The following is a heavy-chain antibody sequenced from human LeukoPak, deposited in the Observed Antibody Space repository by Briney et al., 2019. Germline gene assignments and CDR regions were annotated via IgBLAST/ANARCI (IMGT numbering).Heavy chain of an antibody. D-gene: IGHD5-18*01. Sequence: GGSLRLSCAASGFTFSSYAMSWVRQAPGKGLEWVSAISGSGGSTYYADSVKGRFTISRDNSKNTLYLQMNSLRAKDTAVYYCAKNQMGYSCGPNWFDPWGQGTLVTVSS. J-gene: IGHJ5*02. V-gene: IGHV3-23*01. CDR2: ISGSGGST. CDR3: AKNQMGYSCGPNWFDP. CDR1: GFTFSSYA.